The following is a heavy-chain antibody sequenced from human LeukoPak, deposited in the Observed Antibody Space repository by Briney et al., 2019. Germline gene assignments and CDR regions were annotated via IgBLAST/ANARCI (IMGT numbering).Heavy chain of an antibody. CDR2: INPNSGGT. J-gene: IGHJ4*02. CDR3: ARDKAAGPYYFDY. Sequence: GASVKVSCKASGYTFTGYYMHWVRQAPGQGLEWMGRINPNSGGTNSAQKFQGRVTMTTDTSTSTAYMELRSLRSDDTALYYCARDKAAGPYYFDYWGQGTLVTVSS. V-gene: IGHV1-2*06. CDR1: GYTFTGYY. D-gene: IGHD6-13*01.